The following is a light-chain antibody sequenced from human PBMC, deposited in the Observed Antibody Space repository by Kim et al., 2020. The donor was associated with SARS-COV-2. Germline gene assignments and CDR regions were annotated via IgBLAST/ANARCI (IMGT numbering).Light chain of an antibody. V-gene: IGKV3-11*01. CDR2: DAS. J-gene: IGKJ1*01. CDR1: QSVGSY. CDR3: RQRGNRRWT. Sequence: EIVLTQSPATLSLSPGERATLSCRASQSVGSYLAWYQQKPGQAPRLLIYDASNRATGIPARFSGGGSGTDFTLTISNLEPEDFAVIYCRQRGNRRWTFGQGTKVDIK.